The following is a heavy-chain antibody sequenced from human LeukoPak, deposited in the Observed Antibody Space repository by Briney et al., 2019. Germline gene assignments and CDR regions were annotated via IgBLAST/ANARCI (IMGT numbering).Heavy chain of an antibody. CDR1: GYSFTSYW. CDR2: IYPSDSDT. J-gene: IGHJ5*02. CDR3: ARQRISAPNWFDP. Sequence: GESLKISCKGSGYSFTSYWIGWVRQMPGKGLEWMGIIYPSDSDTRYSPSFQGQVTISADKSISTAYLQWSSLKASDTAMYYCARQRISAPNWFDPWGQGTLVTVSS. D-gene: IGHD2/OR15-2a*01. V-gene: IGHV5-51*01.